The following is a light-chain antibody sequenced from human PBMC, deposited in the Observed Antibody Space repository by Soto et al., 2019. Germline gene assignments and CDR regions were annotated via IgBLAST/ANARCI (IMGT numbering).Light chain of an antibody. CDR1: QSVSSY. V-gene: IGKV3-11*01. CDR3: QQRSNWPPIT. Sequence: IVVTQSPATLAFSPWERATLSFRASQSVSSYLAWSQQKPGQAPRLLIHDASPRATGIPARFSGSGSGTDFTLTISSLEPEDFAVYYCQQRSNWPPITFGQGTRLENK. J-gene: IGKJ5*01. CDR2: DAS.